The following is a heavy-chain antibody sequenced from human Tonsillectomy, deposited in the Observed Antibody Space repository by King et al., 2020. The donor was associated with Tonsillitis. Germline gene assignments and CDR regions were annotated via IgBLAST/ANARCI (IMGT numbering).Heavy chain of an antibody. D-gene: IGHD2-2*01. CDR1: GFTFSSYW. CDR2: INSDGSST. Sequence: VQLVESGGGLVQPWWSLRLSCAASGFTFSSYWMHWVRQAPGKGLVWVSRINSDGSSTSYSYSVKGRFTISRDNAKNTLYLQMNSLRAEDTAVYYCLVDCSSTSCQELYYYGMDVWGQGTTVNVSS. CDR3: LVDCSSTSCQELYYYGMDV. J-gene: IGHJ6*02. V-gene: IGHV3-74*02.